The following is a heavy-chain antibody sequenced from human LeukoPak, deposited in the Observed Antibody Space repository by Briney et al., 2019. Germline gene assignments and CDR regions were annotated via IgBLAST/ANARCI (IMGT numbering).Heavy chain of an antibody. D-gene: IGHD3-9*01. CDR1: GVTCDDNA. CDR3: AIFFFTQKTAYEILTYPTGGGMDV. Sequence: GGSPRLSCAASGVTCDDNAIHWVRQAPGNGLEWASGISGNSGSIGYADSVKGRFTISRDNAKNSLYLQMNSLRAEDTALYYCAIFFFTQKTAYEILTYPTGGGMDVWGQGTTVTVSS. V-gene: IGHV3-9*01. J-gene: IGHJ6*02. CDR2: ISGNSGSI.